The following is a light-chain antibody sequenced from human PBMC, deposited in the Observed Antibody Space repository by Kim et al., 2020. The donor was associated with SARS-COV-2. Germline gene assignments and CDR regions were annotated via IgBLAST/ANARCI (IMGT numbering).Light chain of an antibody. CDR1: QGISSY. CDR2: AAS. V-gene: IGKV1-9*01. CDR3: QQLNSYPLT. J-gene: IGKJ4*01. Sequence: ESVGDSVTITCRASQGISSYLAWYHQKPGKAPKLLIYAASTLQSGVPSRFSGSGSGTDFTLTISSLQPEDFATYYCQQLNSYPLTFGGGTKVDIK.